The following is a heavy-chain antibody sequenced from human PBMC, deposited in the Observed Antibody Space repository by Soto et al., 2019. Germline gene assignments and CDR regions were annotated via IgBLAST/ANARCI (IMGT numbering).Heavy chain of an antibody. V-gene: IGHV4-30-2*01. J-gene: IGHJ3*02. CDR3: ARGRGNGYNYDAFDI. Sequence: SETLSLTCAVSGGSISSGGYSWSWIRQPPGKGLEWIGYIYHSGSTYYNPSLKSRVTISVDRSKNQFSLKLSSVTAADTAVYYCARGRGNGYNYDAFDIWGQGTMVTVSS. CDR1: GGSISSGGYS. CDR2: IYHSGST. D-gene: IGHD5-12*01.